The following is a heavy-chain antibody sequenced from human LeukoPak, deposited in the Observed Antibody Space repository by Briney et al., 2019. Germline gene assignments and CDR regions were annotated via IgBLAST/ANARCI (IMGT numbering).Heavy chain of an antibody. V-gene: IGHV4-34*01. J-gene: IGHJ4*02. CDR3: SRGTDAYKCGNS. Sequence: KPSENLSLNFAVYGGAFSGYYWTWIRQPPGKGLEWIGEIHYSGRINYNPSLKSRVTISADTSNNHFSLKMNSVTAADTAVYYCSRGTDAYKCGNSWGQGTLVTVS. D-gene: IGHD5-24*01. CDR2: IHYSGRI. CDR1: GGAFSGYY.